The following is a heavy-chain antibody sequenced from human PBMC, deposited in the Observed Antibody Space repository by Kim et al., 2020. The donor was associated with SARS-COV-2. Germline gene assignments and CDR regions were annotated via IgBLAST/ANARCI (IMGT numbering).Heavy chain of an antibody. CDR2: IYYSGST. J-gene: IGHJ4*02. D-gene: IGHD6-13*01. V-gene: IGHV4-39*01. Sequence: SETLSLTCTVSGGSISSSSYYWGWIRQPPGKGLEWIGSIYYSGSTYYNPSLKSRVTISVDTSKNQFSLKLSSVTAADTAVYYCARQEQQLVRVFDYWGQGTLVTVSS. CDR3: ARQEQQLVRVFDY. CDR1: GGSISSSSYY.